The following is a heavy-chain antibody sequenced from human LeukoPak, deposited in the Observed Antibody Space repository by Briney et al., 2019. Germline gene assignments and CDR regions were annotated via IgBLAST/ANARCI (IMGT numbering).Heavy chain of an antibody. V-gene: IGHV3-23*01. D-gene: IGHD4-17*01. CDR3: AKGREVFGDSRFEY. J-gene: IGHJ4*02. Sequence: PGGSLRLSCAASGFTFSSYAMSWVRQAPGKGLEWVSTVSGSGGTTYYADSVKGRFTISRDNSKNTLYLQMNRMTAEDTAVYYCAKGREVFGDSRFEYWGQGILVTVSS. CDR1: GFTFSSYA. CDR2: VSGSGGTT.